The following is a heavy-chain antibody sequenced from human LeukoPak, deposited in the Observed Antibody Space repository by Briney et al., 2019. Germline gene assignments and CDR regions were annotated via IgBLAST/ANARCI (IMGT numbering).Heavy chain of an antibody. J-gene: IGHJ3*02. CDR2: INSDGGST. D-gene: IGHD1-26*01. CDR3: ASPGATDAFDI. CDR1: GFTFSSYW. V-gene: IGHV3-74*01. Sequence: GGSLRLSSAASGFTFSSYWMHWVRQAPGKGLLWVSRINSDGGSTSYADSVKGRFTISRDNAKNTLYLQMNSLRAEDTAVYYCASPGATDAFDIWGQGTMVTVSS.